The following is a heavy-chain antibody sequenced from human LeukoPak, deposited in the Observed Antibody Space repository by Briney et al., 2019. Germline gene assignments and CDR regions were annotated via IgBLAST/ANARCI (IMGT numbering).Heavy chain of an antibody. CDR3: ARARDCSDNSCYGDN. CDR1: GYTFTNYA. Sequence: ASVTVSFKASGYTFTNYAMKWVRQAPGQGLEWMGWINTNTGNPTYAQGFTGRFVFSLGTSVSTAYLQISSLKAEDTAVYYCARARDCSDNSCYGDNWGQGTLVTVSS. CDR2: INTNTGNP. D-gene: IGHD2-15*01. V-gene: IGHV7-4-1*02. J-gene: IGHJ4*02.